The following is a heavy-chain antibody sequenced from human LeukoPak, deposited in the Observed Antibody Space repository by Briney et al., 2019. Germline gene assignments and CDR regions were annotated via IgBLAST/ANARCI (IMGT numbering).Heavy chain of an antibody. Sequence: PGGSLRLSCAASGFNFGGYWMSWVRHAPGKGLERVANIRYDGSETFYGDSVKGRFTVSRDNAKNSLYLQMNSLRAEDTGVYYCASATGDKGGCFDSWGQGAQVTVSS. D-gene: IGHD7-27*01. CDR2: IRYDGSET. CDR1: GFNFGGYW. V-gene: IGHV3-7*01. J-gene: IGHJ4*02. CDR3: ASATGDKGGCFDS.